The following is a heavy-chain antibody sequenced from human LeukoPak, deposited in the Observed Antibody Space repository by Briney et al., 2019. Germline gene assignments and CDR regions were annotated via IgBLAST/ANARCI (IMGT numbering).Heavy chain of an antibody. CDR3: ARRTYNYNKGGHYYYYYYMDV. D-gene: IGHD1/OR15-1a*01. V-gene: IGHV4-61*01. CDR2: IYYSGST. J-gene: IGHJ6*03. CDR1: GGSVSSGSYY. Sequence: TSETLSLTCTVSGGSVSSGSYYWSWIRQPPGKGLEWIGYIYYSGSTNYNPSLKSRVTISVDTSKNQFSLKLSSVTAADTAVYYCARRTYNYNKGGHYYYYYYMDVWGKGTTVTVSS.